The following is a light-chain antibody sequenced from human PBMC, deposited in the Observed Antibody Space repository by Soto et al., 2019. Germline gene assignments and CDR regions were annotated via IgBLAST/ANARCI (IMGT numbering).Light chain of an antibody. Sequence: QSVLTQPASVSGSPGQSITISCTGTSSDVGSYNLVSWYQQHPGKAPKLMIYEGSKRPSGVSNRFSGCKSGNTASLTISGLQAEDEADYYCCSFAGSGAYVFGTGTKLTVL. J-gene: IGLJ1*01. CDR3: CSFAGSGAYV. V-gene: IGLV2-23*01. CDR2: EGS. CDR1: SSDVGSYNL.